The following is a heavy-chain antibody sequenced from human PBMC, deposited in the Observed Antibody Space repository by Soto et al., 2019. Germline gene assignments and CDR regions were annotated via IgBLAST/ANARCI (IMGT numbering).Heavy chain of an antibody. D-gene: IGHD6-19*01. CDR1: GFTVSSNY. CDR3: ARAIAVVGNYYYYGMDV. CDR2: IYSGGST. J-gene: IGHJ6*02. Sequence: GGSLRLSCAASGFTVSSNYMSWVRQAPGKGLEWVSVIYSGGSTYYADSVKGRFTISRHNSKNTLYLQMNSLRAEDTAVYYCARAIAVVGNYYYYGMDVWGQGTTVTVSS. V-gene: IGHV3-53*04.